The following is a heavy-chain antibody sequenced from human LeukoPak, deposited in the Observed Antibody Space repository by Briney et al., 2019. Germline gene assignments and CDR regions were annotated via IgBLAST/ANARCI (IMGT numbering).Heavy chain of an antibody. J-gene: IGHJ5*02. Sequence: PGGSLRLSCAASGFTFSSYGMSWVRRAPGKGLEWVSAISGSGGSTYYADSVKGRFTISRDNSKNTLYLQMNSLRAEDTAVYYCAKDRVLWFGELSQNWGNWFDPWGQGTLVTVSS. D-gene: IGHD3-10*01. CDR2: ISGSGGST. V-gene: IGHV3-23*01. CDR1: GFTFSSYG. CDR3: AKDRVLWFGELSQNWGNWFDP.